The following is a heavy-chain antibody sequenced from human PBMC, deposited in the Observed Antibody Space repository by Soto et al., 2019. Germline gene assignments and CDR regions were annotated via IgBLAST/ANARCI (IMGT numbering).Heavy chain of an antibody. CDR2: INPYSGGT. J-gene: IGHJ4*02. V-gene: IGHV1-2*04. CDR1: EYTFSGSF. D-gene: IGHD1-26*01. Sequence: QVQLVQSGAEVKKPGASVKVSCKASEYTFSGSFIHWVRQAPGQGREWMGWINPYSGGTNYAQKFQAWVTMTRDMSITTAYMELSRLRSDDTAVYYCAGGTGAGLPNYGGQGTLVTVSS. CDR3: AGGTGAGLPNY.